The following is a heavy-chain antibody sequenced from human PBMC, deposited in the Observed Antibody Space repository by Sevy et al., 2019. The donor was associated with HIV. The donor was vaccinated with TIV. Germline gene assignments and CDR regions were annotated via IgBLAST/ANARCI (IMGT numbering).Heavy chain of an antibody. J-gene: IGHJ4*02. CDR3: ARHNGPSSWHHPANY. CDR2: IYYSGST. CDR1: GGSISSSSYY. D-gene: IGHD6-13*01. Sequence: SETLSLTCTVSGGSISSSSYYWGWIRQPPGKGLEWIGSIYYSGSTYYNPSLKSRVTISVDTSKNQFSLKLSSVTAADTAVYYCARHNGPSSWHHPANYWGQGTLVTVSS. V-gene: IGHV4-39*01.